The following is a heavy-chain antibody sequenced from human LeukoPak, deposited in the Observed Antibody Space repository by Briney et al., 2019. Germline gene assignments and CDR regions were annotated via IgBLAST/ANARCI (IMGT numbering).Heavy chain of an antibody. CDR1: GFILSDHY. Sequence: PGGPLRLSCAASGFILSDHYMEWVRQAPGKGLAWVGRTRNEANIYTTKYAASVKGRFTISRDDSKNSLYLQMNSLKTEDTAVYYCASPVGATTVRAFDIWGQGTMVTVSS. CDR2: TRNEANIYTT. V-gene: IGHV3-72*01. J-gene: IGHJ3*02. D-gene: IGHD1-26*01. CDR3: ASPVGATTVRAFDI.